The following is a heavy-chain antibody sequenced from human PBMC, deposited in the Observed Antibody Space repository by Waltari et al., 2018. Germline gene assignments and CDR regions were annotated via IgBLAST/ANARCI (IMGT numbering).Heavy chain of an antibody. J-gene: IGHJ6*03. CDR3: ARVAPKRVPSTIDWSNYWYYMHV. D-gene: IGHD2-8*01. V-gene: IGHV1-2*02. Sequence: QVQLVQSGAEVKKPGASVKVSCKTSGYTFTDYYIHWVRQAPGQGLEWVGWINPNSGVTKSAQKFQGRVTMTRDTSISTVYLELSRLASDDTAVYFCARVAPKRVPSTIDWSNYWYYMHVWGKGTTVTISS. CDR1: GYTFTDYY. CDR2: INPNSGVT.